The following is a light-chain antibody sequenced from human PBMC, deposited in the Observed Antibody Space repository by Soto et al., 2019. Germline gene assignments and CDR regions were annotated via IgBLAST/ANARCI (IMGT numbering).Light chain of an antibody. CDR1: ETISSI. J-gene: IGKJ1*01. CDR2: SAS. V-gene: IGKV3-15*01. CDR3: QQYYQWPWT. Sequence: EILMTQSPATLSVSPGERVTLSCRASETISSILAWYQQKPGRAPRLLIYSASFRATGIPARFSGSASGTDFTLTISSLQSEDFATYYCQQYYQWPWTFGHGTKLDI.